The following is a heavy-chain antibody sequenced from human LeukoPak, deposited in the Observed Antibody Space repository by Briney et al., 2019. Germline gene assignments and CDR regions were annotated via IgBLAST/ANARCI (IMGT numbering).Heavy chain of an antibody. D-gene: IGHD6-6*01. CDR1: XXXXXGXX. J-gene: IGHJ4*02. CDR3: ARKGRIAARLFDY. V-gene: IGHV4-34*01. Sequence: SETLSLTXAVXXXXXXGXXXXWIRXXXXXXXXXXXEINHSGSTNYNPSLKSRVTISVDTSKNQFSLKLSSVTAADTAVYYCARKGRIAARLFDYWGQGTLVTVSS. CDR2: INHSGST.